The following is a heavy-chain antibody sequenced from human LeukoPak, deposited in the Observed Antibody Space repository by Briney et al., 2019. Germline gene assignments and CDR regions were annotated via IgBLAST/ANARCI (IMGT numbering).Heavy chain of an antibody. D-gene: IGHD3-9*01. J-gene: IGHJ4*02. CDR3: ASAPDYYNH. Sequence: GGSLRLSCAASGFTFSSYSMNWVRQAPGKGLEWVSSISSNSSYIYYADSVEGRFTISRDNAKNSLFLQMNSLRAEDTAVYYCASAPDYYNHWGQGTLVTVSS. CDR2: ISSNSSYI. CDR1: GFTFSSYS. V-gene: IGHV3-21*01.